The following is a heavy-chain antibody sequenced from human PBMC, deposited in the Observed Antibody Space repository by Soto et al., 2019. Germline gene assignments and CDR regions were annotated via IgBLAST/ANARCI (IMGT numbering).Heavy chain of an antibody. CDR2: IYYSGST. CDR1: GGSISSYY. CDR3: ARESGSGSYLH. D-gene: IGHD3-10*01. Sequence: SSETLSLTCTVSGGSISSYYWSWIRQPPGKGLEWIGYIYYSGSTNYNPSLKSRVTISVDTSKNQFSLKLSSVTAADTAVYYCARESGSGSYLHWGQGTLVTVSS. J-gene: IGHJ4*02. V-gene: IGHV4-59*01.